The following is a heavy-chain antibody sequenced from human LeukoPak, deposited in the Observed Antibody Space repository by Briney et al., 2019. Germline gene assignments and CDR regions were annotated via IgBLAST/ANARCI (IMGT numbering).Heavy chain of an antibody. Sequence: GGSLRLSCAASGFTFSAYAMSWVRQAPGKGLEWASAISGSGDTTNSADSVKGRFTISRDSSKNMLYLHMNSLRAEDTAVYYCAKPSVGGATGFDSWGQGTLVTVSS. V-gene: IGHV3-23*01. D-gene: IGHD1-26*01. CDR2: ISGSGDTT. CDR3: AKPSVGGATGFDS. CDR1: GFTFSAYA. J-gene: IGHJ4*02.